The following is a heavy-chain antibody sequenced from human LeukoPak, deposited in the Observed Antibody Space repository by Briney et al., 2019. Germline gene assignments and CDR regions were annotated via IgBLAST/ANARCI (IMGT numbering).Heavy chain of an antibody. CDR3: ARGPYYDFWSGYYTADY. D-gene: IGHD3-3*01. CDR2: IKQDGSEK. J-gene: IGHJ4*02. CDR1: GFTFSIYW. V-gene: IGHV3-7*01. Sequence: GGSLRLSCAASGFTFSIYWMSWVRQAPGKGLEWVANIKQDGSEKYYVDSVKGRFTISRDNAKNSLYLQMNSLRAEDTAVYYCARGPYYDFWSGYYTADYWGQGTLVTVSS.